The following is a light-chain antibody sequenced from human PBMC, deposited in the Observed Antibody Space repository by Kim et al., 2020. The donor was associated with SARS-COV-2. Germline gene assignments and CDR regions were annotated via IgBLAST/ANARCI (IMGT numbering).Light chain of an antibody. CDR2: EVS. CDR3: SSYTSSSTWV. J-gene: IGLJ3*02. CDR1: SSDVGSYNR. V-gene: IGLV2-18*02. Sequence: GQSVTITRTGTSSDVGSYNRVSWYQQPPGTAPKLMIYEVSNRPSGVPDRFSGSKSGNTASLTISGLQADDEADYYCSSYTSSSTWVFGGGTQLTVL.